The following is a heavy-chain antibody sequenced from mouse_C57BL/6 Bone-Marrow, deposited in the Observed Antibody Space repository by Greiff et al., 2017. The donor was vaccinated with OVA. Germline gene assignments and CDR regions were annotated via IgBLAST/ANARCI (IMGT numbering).Heavy chain of an antibody. Sequence: QVQLQQSGAELVRPGASVTLSCKASGYTFTDYEMHWVKQTPVHGLEWIGAIDPETGGTAYNQKFKGKAILTADKSSSTAYMELRSLTSEDSAVYYCTRVYYCSSLYYAVDYWGQGTSVTVSS. CDR1: GYTFTDYE. CDR3: TRVYYCSSLYYAVDY. D-gene: IGHD1-1*01. J-gene: IGHJ4*01. V-gene: IGHV1-15*01. CDR2: IDPETGGT.